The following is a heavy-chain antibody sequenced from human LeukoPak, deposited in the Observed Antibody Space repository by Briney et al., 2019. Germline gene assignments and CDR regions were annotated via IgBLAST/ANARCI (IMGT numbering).Heavy chain of an antibody. D-gene: IGHD1-26*01. CDR3: AKGQRWELPFDY. CDR1: GFTFSNYA. CDR2: ISGTGGSI. J-gene: IGHJ4*02. V-gene: IGHV3-23*01. Sequence: PGASLRLSCAAPGFTFSNYAMSWVRQAPGKGLEWVSAISGTGGSIYYADSVKGRFTISRDNSKNTLYLQMNSLRAADTAVYYCAKGQRWELPFDYWGQGTLVTVSS.